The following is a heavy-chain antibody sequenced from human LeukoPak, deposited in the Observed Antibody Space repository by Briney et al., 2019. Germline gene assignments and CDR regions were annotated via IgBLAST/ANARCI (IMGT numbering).Heavy chain of an antibody. V-gene: IGHV3-20*04. CDR3: ARPQYSSGWGGSFDY. J-gene: IGHJ4*02. D-gene: IGHD6-19*01. CDR2: INWNGGST. CDR1: GFTFDDYG. Sequence: GGSLRLSCAASGFTFDDYGMSWVRQAPGKGLEWVSGINWNGGSTGYADSVKGRFTISRDNAKNSLYLQMNSLRAEDTALYYCARPQYSSGWGGSFDYWGQGTLVTVSS.